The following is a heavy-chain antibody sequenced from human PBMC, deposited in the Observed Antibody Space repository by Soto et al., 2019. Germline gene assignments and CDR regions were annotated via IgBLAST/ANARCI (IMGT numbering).Heavy chain of an antibody. Sequence: GASVKVSCKASGYTFTNYYMHWVRQAPGQGLEWMGVISPSDTATNYAQGFQGRVTMTSDTSTSTVYMELSSLRSDDTAVYYCARDQGGGYYILDTWGQGTLVTVSS. J-gene: IGHJ5*02. V-gene: IGHV1-46*01. CDR2: ISPSDTAT. CDR1: GYTFTNYY. CDR3: ARDQGGGYYILDT. D-gene: IGHD3-3*01.